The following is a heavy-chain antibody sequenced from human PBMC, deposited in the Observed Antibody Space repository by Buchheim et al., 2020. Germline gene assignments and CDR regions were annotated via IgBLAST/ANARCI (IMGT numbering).Heavy chain of an antibody. CDR2: ISASGGRT. D-gene: IGHD3-10*01. J-gene: IGHJ1*01. V-gene: IGHV3-48*03. Sequence: EVFLVESGGHLVQPGGSLRLSCAASGFPFGGYEMNWVRQAPGKGLECIAYISASGGRTYYVDSVRGRCTISRDNAKNSLYLQMSSLRVEDTAVYYCATDPHYPSGSYWGRGTL. CDR3: ATDPHYPSGSY. CDR1: GFPFGGYE.